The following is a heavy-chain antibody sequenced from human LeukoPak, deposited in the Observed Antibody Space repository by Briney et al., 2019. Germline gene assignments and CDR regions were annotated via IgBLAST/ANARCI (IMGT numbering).Heavy chain of an antibody. J-gene: IGHJ4*02. Sequence: SETLSLTCTVSGDSISSGGYYWSWIRQHPGKGLEWIGYIYYTGSTYYNPSLKSRLIISVDMSNNQFSLKLSSVTAADTAVYFCARVRAAAGSPLDYWGQGTLVTVSS. D-gene: IGHD6-13*01. CDR1: GDSISSGGYY. CDR3: ARVRAAAGSPLDY. V-gene: IGHV4-31*03. CDR2: IYYTGST.